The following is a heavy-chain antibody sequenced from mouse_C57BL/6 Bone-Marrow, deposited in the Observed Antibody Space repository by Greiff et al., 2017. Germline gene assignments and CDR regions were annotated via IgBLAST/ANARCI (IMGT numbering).Heavy chain of an antibody. V-gene: IGHV1-69*01. CDR3: ANLLAY. CDR2: IDPSDSYT. CDR1: GYTFTSYW. Sequence: QVQLQQPGAELVMPGASVKLSCKASGYTFTSYWMHWVKQRPGQGLEWIGEIDPSDSYTNYNQKFKGKSTLTVDKSSSTAYMQLSSLASEDSAVCYCANLLAYWGQGTLVTVAA. J-gene: IGHJ3*01.